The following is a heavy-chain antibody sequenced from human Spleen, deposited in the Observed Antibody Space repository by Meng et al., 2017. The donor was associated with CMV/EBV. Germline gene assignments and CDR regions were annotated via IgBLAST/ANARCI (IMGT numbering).Heavy chain of an antibody. V-gene: IGHV3-15*01. D-gene: IGHD3-3*01. Sequence: GGSLRLSCAASGFTFSSYAMSWVRQAPGKGLEWVGRIKSKTDGGTTDYAAPVKGRFTISRDDSKNTLYLQMNSLKTEDTAVYYCTPYDFWSGYHFDIWGQGTMVTVSS. J-gene: IGHJ3*02. CDR1: GFTFSSYA. CDR2: IKSKTDGGTT. CDR3: TPYDFWSGYHFDI.